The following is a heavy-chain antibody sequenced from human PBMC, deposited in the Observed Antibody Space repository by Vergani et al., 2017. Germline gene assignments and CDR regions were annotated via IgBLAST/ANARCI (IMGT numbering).Heavy chain of an antibody. D-gene: IGHD2-2*01. CDR2: ISGRSNYI. CDR1: GFSFSTYS. J-gene: IGHJ6*03. Sequence: EVQLQESGGGLVKPGGSLRVSCAASGFSFSTYSINWVRQAPGKGLERVSSISGRSNYIYYADSLKGRFTISRYNSKSSLYLQMNSLRAEDAAVYFCARAGKVVPASMENYYYYYYMDVWGKGTAVTVSS. V-gene: IGHV3-21*01. CDR3: ARAGKVVPASMENYYYYYYMDV.